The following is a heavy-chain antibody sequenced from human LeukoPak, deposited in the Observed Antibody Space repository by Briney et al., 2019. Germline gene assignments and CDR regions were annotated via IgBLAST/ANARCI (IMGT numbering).Heavy chain of an antibody. D-gene: IGHD1-14*01. CDR3: ARRKYNLWFDP. V-gene: IGHV4-34*01. Sequence: PSETLSLTCAVYGGSFSGYYWSWIRQPPGKGLEWIGEINHSGSTNYNPSLKSRVTISVDTSKNQFSLKLSSVTAADTAVYYCARRKYNLWFDPWGQGTLVTVSS. CDR2: INHSGST. CDR1: GGSFSGYY. J-gene: IGHJ5*02.